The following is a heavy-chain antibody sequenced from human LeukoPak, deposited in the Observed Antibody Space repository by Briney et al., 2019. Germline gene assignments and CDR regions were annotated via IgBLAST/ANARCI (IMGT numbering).Heavy chain of an antibody. CDR3: ARVLEMASSNFDY. J-gene: IGHJ4*02. CDR1: GYSISSGYY. Sequence: SETLSLTCTVSGYSISSGYYWGWIRQPPGKGLEWIGSIYHSGSTYYNPSLKSRVTISVDTSKNQFSLKLSSVTAADTAVYYCARVLEMASSNFDYWGQGTLVTVSS. V-gene: IGHV4-38-2*02. D-gene: IGHD5-24*01. CDR2: IYHSGST.